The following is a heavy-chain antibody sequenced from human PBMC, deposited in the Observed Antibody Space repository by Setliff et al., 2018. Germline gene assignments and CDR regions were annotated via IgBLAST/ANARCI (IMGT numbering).Heavy chain of an antibody. D-gene: IGHD7-27*01. V-gene: IGHV3-74*01. CDR2: INGDGTIT. J-gene: IGHJ6*03. Sequence: GGSLRLSGGASGFTFSKYWLYWVRQVPGKGLVWVSRINGDGTITNYADSVKGRFTISRDNAKNTLYLQMNSLRGDDTAVYFCASIDWGENFYNMDVWGKGTTVTVSS. CDR3: ASIDWGENFYNMDV. CDR1: GFTFSKYW.